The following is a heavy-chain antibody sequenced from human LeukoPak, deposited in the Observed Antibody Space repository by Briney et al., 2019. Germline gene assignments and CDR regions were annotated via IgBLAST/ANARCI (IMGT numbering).Heavy chain of an antibody. CDR3: ARATYYYGSGSYYLGRPFDY. CDR1: GITFSSYS. CDR2: IFCGGYT. D-gene: IGHD3-10*01. Sequence: GSLRLSCAASGITFSSYSLNWVRQAPGKGLEWVLVIFCGGYTYSADSVKGRFTISRDNSKNTLYLQMNSLRAEDTAVYYCARATYYYGSGSYYLGRPFDYWGQGTLVTVSS. V-gene: IGHV3-NL1*01. J-gene: IGHJ4*02.